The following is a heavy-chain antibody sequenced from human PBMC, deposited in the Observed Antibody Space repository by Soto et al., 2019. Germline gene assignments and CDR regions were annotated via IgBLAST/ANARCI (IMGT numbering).Heavy chain of an antibody. CDR1: GFTFGSYT. CDR3: ARRSGYAYGSLDH. J-gene: IGHJ4*02. Sequence: EVQLVESGGGLVKPGGSLRLSCATSGFTFGSYTMNWVRQAPGKGLEWVSCISSASSYIYYADSVQGRFTISRDNSEKSLYLHMNSLRAEDTAVYNCARRSGYAYGSLDHWGQGVLVTVSS. V-gene: IGHV3-21*02. D-gene: IGHD5-18*01. CDR2: ISSASSYI.